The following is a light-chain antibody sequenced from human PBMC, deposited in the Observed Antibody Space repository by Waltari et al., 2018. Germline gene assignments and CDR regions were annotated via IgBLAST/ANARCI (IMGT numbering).Light chain of an antibody. CDR3: CSYASSSPRLI. Sequence: QSALTQPASVSGSLGQSISISCSGTYSNVGSYDLVSWYHQRPGEAPKLLIYEVLKRPAGISNRFSGSKSGNAAYLTISALQPEDEGTYYCCSYASSSPRLIFGGGTELSVL. CDR2: EVL. CDR1: YSNVGSYDL. V-gene: IGLV2-23*02. J-gene: IGLJ2*01.